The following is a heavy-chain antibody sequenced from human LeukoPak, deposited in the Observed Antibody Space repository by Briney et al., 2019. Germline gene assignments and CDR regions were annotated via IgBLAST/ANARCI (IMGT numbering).Heavy chain of an antibody. V-gene: IGHV3-21*01. CDR2: ISRASESI. CDR3: MRGATDTTRSFDP. J-gene: IGHJ5*02. Sequence: GGSLRLSCAASGFTFNAYSMGWVRHAPGKGLERVSIISRASESIFYADSVKGRFTISRDNAKNSLYLQMNGLRAEDTAAYYCMRGATDTTRSFDPWGQGTLVTVSS. CDR1: GFTFNAYS. D-gene: IGHD1-7*01.